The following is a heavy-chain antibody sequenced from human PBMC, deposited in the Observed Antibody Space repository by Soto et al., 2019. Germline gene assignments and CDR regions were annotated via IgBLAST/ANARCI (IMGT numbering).Heavy chain of an antibody. J-gene: IGHJ3*02. CDR1: SGSISSYY. V-gene: IGHV4-59*01. CDR2: IYNSGST. Sequence: PSETLSLTCTVSSGSISSYYWSWIRQPPGKGLEWIGYIYNSGSTNYNPSLKSRVTISVDTSKNQFSLKLSSVTAADTAVYYCAKVVVGPGGDAFDIWGQGKMVTVSS. CDR3: AKVVVGPGGDAFDI. D-gene: IGHD2-21*01.